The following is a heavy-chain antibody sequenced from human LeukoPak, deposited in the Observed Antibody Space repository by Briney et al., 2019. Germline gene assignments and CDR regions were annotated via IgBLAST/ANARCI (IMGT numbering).Heavy chain of an antibody. CDR2: IYYSGST. J-gene: IGHJ4*02. D-gene: IGHD5-24*01. CDR3: ARVASGDGYNYFLDY. CDR1: GGSISSGGYY. V-gene: IGHV4-61*08. Sequence: SETLSLTCPVSGGSISSGGYYWSWIRQHPGKGLEWIGYIYYSGSTNYNPSLKSRVTISVDTSKNQFSLKLSSVTAADTAVYYCARVASGDGYNYFLDYWGQGTLVTVSS.